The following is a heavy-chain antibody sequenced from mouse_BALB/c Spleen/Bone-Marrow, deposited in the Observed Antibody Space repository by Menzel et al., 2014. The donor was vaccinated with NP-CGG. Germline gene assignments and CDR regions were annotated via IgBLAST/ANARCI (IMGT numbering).Heavy chain of an antibody. D-gene: IGHD2-4*01. Sequence: VQLQQSGPDLVKPSQSLSLPCTVTGYSITSFYSWHWIRQFPGNKLEWMANINNSGSTNYNPSLKSRISITRDTSKNQFFLQLNSVTTEDTATYYCARSDYYDWAYWGQGTLVTVSA. CDR1: GYSITSFYS. V-gene: IGHV3-1*02. J-gene: IGHJ3*01. CDR3: ARSDYYDWAY. CDR2: INNSGST.